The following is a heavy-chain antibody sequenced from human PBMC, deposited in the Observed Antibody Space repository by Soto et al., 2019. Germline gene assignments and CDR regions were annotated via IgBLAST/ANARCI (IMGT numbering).Heavy chain of an antibody. D-gene: IGHD6-13*01. J-gene: IGHJ5*02. CDR1: GYTFTSYY. Sequence: GASVKVSCKASGYTFTSYYMHWVRQAPGQGLEWMGWINPNSGGTNYAQKFQGWVTMTRDTSISTAYMELSRLRSDDTAVYYCARRVMPYSSSSYNWFDPWGQGTLVTVSS. CDR3: ARRVMPYSSSSYNWFDP. V-gene: IGHV1-2*04. CDR2: INPNSGGT.